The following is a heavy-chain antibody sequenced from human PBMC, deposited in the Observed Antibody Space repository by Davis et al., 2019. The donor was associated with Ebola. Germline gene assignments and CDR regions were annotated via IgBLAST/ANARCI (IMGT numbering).Heavy chain of an antibody. V-gene: IGHV6-1*01. Sequence: HSQTLSLTCAISGDSVSINSAGWNWIRQSPSRGLEWLGRTYFTSKWYNDYAVSVKSRITVNPDTSKNQFSLQLDSVTPEDTAVYYCARGWLRSGLDYWGQGTQVIVSS. CDR3: ARGWLRSGLDY. D-gene: IGHD5-12*01. CDR2: TYFTSKWYN. CDR1: GDSVSINSAG. J-gene: IGHJ4*02.